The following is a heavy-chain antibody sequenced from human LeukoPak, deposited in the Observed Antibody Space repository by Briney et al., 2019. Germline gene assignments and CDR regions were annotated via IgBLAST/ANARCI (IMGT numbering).Heavy chain of an antibody. V-gene: IGHV4-34*01. J-gene: IGHJ4*02. CDR1: GGSFSGYY. D-gene: IGHD3-22*01. Sequence: SETLSLTCAVYGGSFSGYYWSWVRQPPGKGLEWIGEINHSGSTNYNPSLKSRVTISVDTSKNQFSLKLSSVTAADTAVYYCARGRYSSSSRERKSMIVVVTAYYFDYWGQGTLVTVSS. CDR2: INHSGST. CDR3: ARGRYSSSSRERKSMIVVVTAYYFDY.